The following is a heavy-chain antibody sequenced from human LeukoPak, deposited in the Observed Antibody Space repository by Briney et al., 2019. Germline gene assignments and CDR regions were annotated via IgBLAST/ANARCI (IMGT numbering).Heavy chain of an antibody. V-gene: IGHV6-1*01. CDR1: GDSVSSDSAA. D-gene: IGHD2-21*01. CDR3: ARDQVGICYC. Sequence: SQTLSLTCAISGDSVSSDSAAWNWIRHSPWSGLEWLGRTYYGSKWYNDYAVSVKSRITINPDTSKNQFSLQLNSVTPEDTAVYYCARDQVGICYCWGQGTLVTVSS. J-gene: IGHJ4*02. CDR2: TYYGSKWYN.